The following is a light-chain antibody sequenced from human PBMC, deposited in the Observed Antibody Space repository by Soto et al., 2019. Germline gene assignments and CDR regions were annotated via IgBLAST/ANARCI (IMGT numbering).Light chain of an antibody. CDR2: ANN. Sequence: QSVLTQRTSLSWPAGHTVTISCTGRNSNIGVGFDVHWYQQIPGTAPKLVLYANNIRPSGVPDRFSAPRSGSSASLAITRLQDEDEADYYCQSYDSSMTGPVFGTGNKVTV. V-gene: IGLV1-40*01. CDR3: QSYDSSMTGPV. J-gene: IGLJ1*01. CDR1: NSNIGVGFD.